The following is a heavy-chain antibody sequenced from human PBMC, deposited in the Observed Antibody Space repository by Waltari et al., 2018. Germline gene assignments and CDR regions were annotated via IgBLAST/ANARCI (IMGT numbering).Heavy chain of an antibody. CDR3: ARTLVVVPADPFDY. CDR1: GYTFTGYY. CDR2: INPNSGGT. V-gene: IGHV1-2*06. D-gene: IGHD2-2*01. Sequence: QVQLVQAGAEVKKPGASVKVPCKASGYTFTGYYMTCARPAPGQGLEWMGRINPNSGGTNYAQKFQGRVTMTRDTSISTAYMELSRLRSDDTAVYYCARTLVVVPADPFDYWGQGTLVTVSS. J-gene: IGHJ4*02.